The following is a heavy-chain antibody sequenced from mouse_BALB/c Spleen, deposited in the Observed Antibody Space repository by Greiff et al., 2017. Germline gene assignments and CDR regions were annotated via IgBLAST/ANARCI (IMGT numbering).Heavy chain of an antibody. Sequence: QVQLKQSGAELVMPGASVKMSCKASGYTFTDYWMHWVKQRPGQGLEWIGAIDTSDSYTSYNQKFKGKATLTVDESSSTAYMQLSSLTSEDSAVYYCARSPGNYGFAYWGQGTLGTGSA. CDR1: GYTFTDYW. CDR3: ARSPGNYGFAY. J-gene: IGHJ3*01. V-gene: IGHV1-69*01. CDR2: IDTSDSYT. D-gene: IGHD2-1*01.